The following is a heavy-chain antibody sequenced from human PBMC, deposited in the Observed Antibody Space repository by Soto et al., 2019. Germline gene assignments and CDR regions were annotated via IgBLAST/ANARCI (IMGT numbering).Heavy chain of an antibody. D-gene: IGHD5-12*01. CDR2: INTGNGNT. J-gene: IGHJ5*02. V-gene: IGHV1-3*04. Sequence: QVQVVQSGAEVKKPGASVKVSCKASGLTYTTYAIHWVRQAPGQGLEWMGWINTGNGNTRYSQRFQGRVTLTTDTSARTAYMDLSSLTSEDTAVYYCARAISGYVTWGQGTLITVSS. CDR3: ARAISGYVT. CDR1: GLTYTTYA.